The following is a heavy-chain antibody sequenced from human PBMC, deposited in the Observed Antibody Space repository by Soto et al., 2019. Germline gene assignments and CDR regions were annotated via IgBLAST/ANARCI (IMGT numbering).Heavy chain of an antibody. J-gene: IGHJ4*02. CDR1: GYTFTSYG. D-gene: IGHD3-10*01. Sequence: GASVKVSCKASGYTFTSYGISWVRQAPGQGLEWMGWISAYNGNTNYAQKLQGRVTMTTDTSTSTAYMELRSLRSDDTAVYYCARRYYGSGSYRYFDYWGQGTLVTVSS. CDR2: ISAYNGNT. CDR3: ARRYYGSGSYRYFDY. V-gene: IGHV1-18*01.